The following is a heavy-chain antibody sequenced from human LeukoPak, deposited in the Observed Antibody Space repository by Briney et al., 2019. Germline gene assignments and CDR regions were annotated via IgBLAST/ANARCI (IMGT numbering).Heavy chain of an antibody. CDR1: GGSISSGGYS. CDR2: IYHSGST. D-gene: IGHD3-22*01. V-gene: IGHV4-30-2*01. CDR3: ARDNYYDSSVFDY. J-gene: IGHJ4*02. Sequence: SETLSLTCAVSGGSISSGGYSWSWIRQPPGKGLEWIGYIYHSGSTYYNPSLKSRVTISEDRSKNQFSLKLSSVTAADTAVYYCARDNYYDSSVFDYWGQGTLVTVSS.